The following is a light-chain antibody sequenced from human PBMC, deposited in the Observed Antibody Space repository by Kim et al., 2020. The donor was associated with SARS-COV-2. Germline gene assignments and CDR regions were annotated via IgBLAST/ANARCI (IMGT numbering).Light chain of an antibody. CDR3: QSYDSSNWV. CDR2: EDN. J-gene: IGLJ3*02. Sequence: GNTVTSSCTRSSGSIASSYVRWYQQLPGSAPTTVIYEDNQRPSGVPDRFSGSIDSSSNSASLTISGLKTEDEADYYCQSYDSSNWVFGGGTQLTVL. CDR1: SGSIASSY. V-gene: IGLV6-57*03.